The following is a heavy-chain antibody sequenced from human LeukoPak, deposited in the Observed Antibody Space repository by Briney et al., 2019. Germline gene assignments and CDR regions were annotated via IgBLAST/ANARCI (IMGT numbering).Heavy chain of an antibody. J-gene: IGHJ4*02. Sequence: PGESLKISCKGSGYSFTSYWIGWVRQMPGKGLEWMGIIYPGDSDTRYSPSFQGQVTISADKSISTAYLQWSSLKASDTAMYYCASRISLYNWNDEPFDYWGQGTLVTVSS. CDR2: IYPGDSDT. V-gene: IGHV5-51*01. D-gene: IGHD1-20*01. CDR3: ASRISLYNWNDEPFDY. CDR1: GYSFTSYW.